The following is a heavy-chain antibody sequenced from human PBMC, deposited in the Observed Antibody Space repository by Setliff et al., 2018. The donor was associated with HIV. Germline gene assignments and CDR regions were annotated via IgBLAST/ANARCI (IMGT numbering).Heavy chain of an antibody. D-gene: IGHD3-3*01. Sequence: PGGSLRLSCAASGFTFSNYSMTWVRQAPGEGLEWVSSISSSLSNIYYADSVKGRFTTSRDNAKTSLYLQMNSLRAEDTAIYYCASSRPPDDSSGFLDHWGRGTMVTVSS. CDR2: ISSSLSNI. CDR3: ASSRPPDDSSGFLDH. V-gene: IGHV3-21*04. J-gene: IGHJ3*01. CDR1: GFTFSNYS.